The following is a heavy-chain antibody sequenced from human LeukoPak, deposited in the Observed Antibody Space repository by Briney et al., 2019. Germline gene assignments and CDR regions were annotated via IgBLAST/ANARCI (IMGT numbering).Heavy chain of an antibody. CDR3: ARSIAAAGTFDP. CDR1: GSRFTSYW. D-gene: IGHD6-13*01. CDR2: IYPGDSDT. Sequence: GASLKISCKGSGSRFTSYWIGWVRPMPGKGLEWMGIIYPGDSDTRYSPSFQGQVTISADKSISTAYLQWSSLKASDTAMYYCARSIAAAGTFDPWGQGTLVTVSS. J-gene: IGHJ5*02. V-gene: IGHV5-51*01.